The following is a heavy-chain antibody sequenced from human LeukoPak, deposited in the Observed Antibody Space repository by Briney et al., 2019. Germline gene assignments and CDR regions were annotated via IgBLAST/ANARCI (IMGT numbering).Heavy chain of an antibody. CDR3: ARWGITMVRGVTSYYYYYYMDV. J-gene: IGHJ6*03. Sequence: PSETLSLTCTVSGVSISSYYWSWIRQPPGKGLEWIGSIYYSGSTYYNPSLKSRVTISVDTSKNQFSLKLSSVTAADTAVYYCARWGITMVRGVTSYYYYYYMDVWGKGTTVTISS. D-gene: IGHD3-10*01. V-gene: IGHV4-59*04. CDR2: IYYSGST. CDR1: GVSISSYY.